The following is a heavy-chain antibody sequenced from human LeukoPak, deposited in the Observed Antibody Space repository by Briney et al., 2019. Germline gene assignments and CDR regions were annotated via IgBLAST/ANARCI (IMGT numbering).Heavy chain of an antibody. J-gene: IGHJ5*02. CDR2: IYYSGST. D-gene: IGHD4-17*01. Sequence: SETLSLTCTVSGGSISSYYWSWIRQPPGKGLEWIGYIYYSGSTNYNPSLKSRVTISVDTSKNQFSLKLSSVTAADTAVYYCARHSGYGDYPFNWFDPWGQGTLVTVSS. V-gene: IGHV4-59*08. CDR3: ARHSGYGDYPFNWFDP. CDR1: GGSISSYY.